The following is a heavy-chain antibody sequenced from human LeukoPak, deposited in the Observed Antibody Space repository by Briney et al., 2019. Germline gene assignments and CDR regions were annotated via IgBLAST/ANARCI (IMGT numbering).Heavy chain of an antibody. CDR3: AKDRVTMIVAYAFDI. CDR2: ISWNSGSI. CDR1: GFTFDDYA. V-gene: IGHV3-9*01. J-gene: IGHJ3*02. Sequence: GRSLRLSCAASGFTFDDYAMHWVRQAPGKGLEWVSGISWNSGSIGYADSVKGRFTISRDNAKNSLYLQMNCLRAEDTALYYCAKDRVTMIVAYAFDIWGQGTMVTVSS. D-gene: IGHD3-22*01.